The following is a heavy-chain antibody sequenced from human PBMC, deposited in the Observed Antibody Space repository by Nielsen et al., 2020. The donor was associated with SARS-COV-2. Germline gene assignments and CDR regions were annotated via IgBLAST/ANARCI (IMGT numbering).Heavy chain of an antibody. D-gene: IGHD2-15*01. J-gene: IGHJ6*02. V-gene: IGHV3-30*03. CDR2: ISYDGSNK. CDR1: GFTFSSYG. Sequence: GESLKISCAASGFTFSSYGMHWVRQAPGKGLEWVAVISYDGSNKYYADSVKGRFTISRDNAKNSLYLQMNSLRAEDTALYYCAAGGVVAATETYGMDVWGQGTTVTVSS. CDR3: AAGGVVAATETYGMDV.